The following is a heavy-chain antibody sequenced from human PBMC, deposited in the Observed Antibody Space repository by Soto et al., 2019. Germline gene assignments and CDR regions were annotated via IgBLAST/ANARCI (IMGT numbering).Heavy chain of an antibody. CDR1: GFTFSDYA. CDR2: VSHDGRNT. V-gene: IGHV3-30*18. Sequence: QLVESGRGVVQPGRSLRLSCAASGFTFSDYAMHWVRQAPGKGLEWVAVVSHDGRNTHYADSVKGRFTISRDSSKNTVSLEMTSLRAEDTAVYYCAKGVRQWLVTSDFYYWGQVVLVTVSS. J-gene: IGHJ4*02. CDR3: AKGVRQWLVTSDFYY. D-gene: IGHD6-19*01.